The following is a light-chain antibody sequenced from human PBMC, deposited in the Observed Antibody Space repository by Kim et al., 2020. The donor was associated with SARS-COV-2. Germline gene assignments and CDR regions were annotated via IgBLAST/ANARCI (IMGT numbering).Light chain of an antibody. CDR3: QQYGSSPLT. V-gene: IGKV3-20*01. J-gene: IGKJ4*01. CDR2: GAS. CDR1: QSVSSSY. Sequence: SPGERATLSCRASQSVSSSYLAWYQQKPGQAPRLLIYGASSRATGVPDRFSGSGSGTDFTLTISRLEPEDFAVYYCQQYGSSPLTFGGGTNVDIK.